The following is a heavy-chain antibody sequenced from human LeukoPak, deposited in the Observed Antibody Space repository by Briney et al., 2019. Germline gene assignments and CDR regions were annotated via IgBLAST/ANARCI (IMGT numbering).Heavy chain of an antibody. V-gene: IGHV4-38-2*02. CDR1: GGSISSSY. D-gene: IGHD1-1*01. CDR2: LYEGETT. J-gene: IGHJ4*02. Sequence: SETLSLTCTVSGGSISSSYWGWIRQPPGKGLEWIGSLYEGETTYYNPSLKTRLTISLDTSKNQFSLRLSSVTAADTAVYYCGSNWSDFDYWGQGILVTVSS. CDR3: GSNWSDFDY.